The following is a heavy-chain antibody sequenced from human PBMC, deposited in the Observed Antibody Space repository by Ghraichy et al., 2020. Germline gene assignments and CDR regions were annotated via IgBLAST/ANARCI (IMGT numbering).Heavy chain of an antibody. D-gene: IGHD1-20*01. CDR1: GFTFSAST. CDR2: IRNKPQNYAT. Sequence: GGSLRLSCAASGFTFSASTIHWVRQASGKGLEWVGRIRNKPQNYATAFAASVKGRFTMSRDDSKNTAFLQLNSLNTDDTAVYYCTDNSKWYFQSWGQGTLVTVSS. J-gene: IGHJ4*02. CDR3: TDNSKWYFQS. V-gene: IGHV3-73*01.